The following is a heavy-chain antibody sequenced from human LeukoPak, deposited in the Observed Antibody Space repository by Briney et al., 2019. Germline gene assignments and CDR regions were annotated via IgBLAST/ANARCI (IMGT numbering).Heavy chain of an antibody. D-gene: IGHD3-22*01. CDR1: GYSFTDYY. Sequence: ASVKVSCKTSGYSFTDYYMHWVRQAPGQGLEWMGWINPNSGGTNYAQKFQGRVTMTRDTSISTAYMELSRLRSDDTAVYYCARVGRTYYYDSSGYYLGYWGQGTLVTVSS. V-gene: IGHV1-2*02. CDR3: ARVGRTYYYDSSGYYLGY. J-gene: IGHJ4*02. CDR2: INPNSGGT.